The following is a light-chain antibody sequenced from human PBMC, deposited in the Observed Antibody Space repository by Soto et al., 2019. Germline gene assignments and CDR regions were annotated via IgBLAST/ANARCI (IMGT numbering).Light chain of an antibody. CDR2: AAS. J-gene: IGKJ1*01. Sequence: DIQMTQSPSSLSASVGDRVTITCRASQSISSYLNWYQQKPGKAPKLLIYAASSLQSGVPSRFSGSGSGTDFTLTISSLQPEDFATYYCQQSYTTPRTFGQGNQVEIK. CDR3: QQSYTTPRT. V-gene: IGKV1-39*01. CDR1: QSISSY.